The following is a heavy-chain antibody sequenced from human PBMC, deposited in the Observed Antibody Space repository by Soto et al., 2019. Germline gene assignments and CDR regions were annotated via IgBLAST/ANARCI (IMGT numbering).Heavy chain of an antibody. CDR1: GLPSSNFP. D-gene: IGHD1-26*01. Sequence: GQLLESGEALFSRGGSLRLPCEAPGLPSSNFPLVWFGRAPGRGRGWVSGVGGGGEDTYYADSVKGRFIISRDNSKSTLSLRLNGLRAEDTAVYYCVKDRMNHNSVWDPFDIWGQGTMVTVSS. CDR2: VGGGGEDT. CDR3: VKDRMNHNSVWDPFDI. J-gene: IGHJ3*02. V-gene: IGHV3-23*01.